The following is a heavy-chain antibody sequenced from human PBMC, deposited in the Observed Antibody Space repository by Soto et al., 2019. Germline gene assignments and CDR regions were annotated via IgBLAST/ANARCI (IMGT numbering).Heavy chain of an antibody. CDR1: GASISNDF. D-gene: IGHD6-13*01. J-gene: IGHJ5*02. CDR3: ARHPERIAEIGWFDP. CDR2: ISSSSSTI. Sequence: ETLSLTCIVSGASISNDFWSWVRQPPGKGLEWVSYISSSSSTIYYADSVKGRFTISRDNAKNSLYLQMNSLRAEDTAVYYCARHPERIAEIGWFDPWGQGTLVTVSS. V-gene: IGHV3-48*01.